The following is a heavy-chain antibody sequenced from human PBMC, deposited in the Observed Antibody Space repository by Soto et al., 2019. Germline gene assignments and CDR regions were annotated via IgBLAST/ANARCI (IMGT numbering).Heavy chain of an antibody. V-gene: IGHV4-31*01. D-gene: IGHD3-10*01. Sequence: QVQLQESGPGLVKPSQTLSLTCSVSGGSISSGGYYWSWIRQPPGKGLEWIGYIYYSAKTHYNPSLKGLVSISADTSKNQFSLNLSSVTAADTAVYYCARSGGNSYYYGMDVWGQGTTVTVSS. CDR2: IYYSAKT. J-gene: IGHJ6*02. CDR1: GGSISSGGYY. CDR3: ARSGGNSYYYGMDV.